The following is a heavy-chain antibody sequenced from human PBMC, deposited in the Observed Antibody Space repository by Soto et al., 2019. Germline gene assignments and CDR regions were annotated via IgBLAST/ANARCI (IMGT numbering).Heavy chain of an antibody. CDR1: GFTFSSYA. V-gene: IGHV3-23*01. CDR2: ISGSGGST. CDR3: AKVNTILRYYFDY. J-gene: IGHJ4*02. D-gene: IGHD3-9*01. Sequence: EVQLLESGGGLVQPGGSLRLSCAASGFTFSSYAMSWVRQAPGKGLEWVSAISGSGGSTYYADSVQGRFTISRDNSKNTLYLQMNSMRAEDTAVYYCAKVNTILRYYFDYWGQGTLVTVSS.